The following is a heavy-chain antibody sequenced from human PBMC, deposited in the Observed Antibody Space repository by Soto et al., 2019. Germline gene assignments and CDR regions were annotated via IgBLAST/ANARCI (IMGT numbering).Heavy chain of an antibody. Sequence: ESGGGLVKPGGSLRLSCAASGFTFSSYSMNWVRQAPGKGLEWVSSISSSSSYIYYADSVKGRFTISRDNAKNSLYLQMNSLRAEDTAVYYCARLGYCSSTSCQALYYYYMDVWGKGTTVTVSS. CDR3: ARLGYCSSTSCQALYYYYMDV. J-gene: IGHJ6*03. CDR1: GFTFSSYS. V-gene: IGHV3-21*01. D-gene: IGHD2-2*01. CDR2: ISSSSSYI.